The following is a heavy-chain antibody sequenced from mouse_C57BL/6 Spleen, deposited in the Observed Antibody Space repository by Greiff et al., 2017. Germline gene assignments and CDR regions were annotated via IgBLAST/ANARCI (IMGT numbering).Heavy chain of an antibody. V-gene: IGHV3-6*01. CDR1: GYSITSGYY. D-gene: IGHD2-5*01. J-gene: IGHJ2*01. CDR2: ISYDGSN. Sequence: EVKLVESGPGLVKPSQSLSLTCSVTGYSITSGYYWNWIRQFPGNKLEWMGYISYDGSNNYNPSLKNRISITRDTSKNQFFLKLNSVTTEDTATYYCARNSNYVNYFDYWGQGTTLTVSS. CDR3: ARNSNYVNYFDY.